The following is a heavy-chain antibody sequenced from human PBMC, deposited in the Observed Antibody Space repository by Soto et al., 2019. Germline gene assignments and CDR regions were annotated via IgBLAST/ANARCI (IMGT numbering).Heavy chain of an antibody. CDR1: GFTFSSYA. D-gene: IGHD2-8*01. J-gene: IGHJ4*02. V-gene: IGHV3-23*01. CDR3: AKDCTNGVCYTDFDY. Sequence: EVQLLESGGGLVQPGGSLRLSCAASGFTFSSYAMSWVRQAPGKGLEWVSAISGSGGSTYYADSVKGRFTISRDNSKHTLYLQMNSLRAEDTAVYYCAKDCTNGVCYTDFDYWGQGTLVTVSS. CDR2: ISGSGGST.